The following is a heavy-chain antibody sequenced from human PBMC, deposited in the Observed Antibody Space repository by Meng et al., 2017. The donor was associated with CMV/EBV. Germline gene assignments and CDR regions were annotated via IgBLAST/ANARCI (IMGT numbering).Heavy chain of an antibody. D-gene: IGHD1-26*01. V-gene: IGHV1-18*01. Sequence: VPLVTSGAEAKKPGASAKVPCKASGYTFTSYGISWVLQAPGQGLEWMGWISAYNGNTNYAQKLQGRVTMTTDTSTSTAYMELRSLRSDDTAVYYCARGVGAELDAEYFQHWGQGTLVTVSS. CDR1: GYTFTSYG. CDR3: ARGVGAELDAEYFQH. CDR2: ISAYNGNT. J-gene: IGHJ1*01.